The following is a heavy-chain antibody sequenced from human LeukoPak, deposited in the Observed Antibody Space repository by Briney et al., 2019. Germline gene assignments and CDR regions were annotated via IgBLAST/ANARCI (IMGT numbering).Heavy chain of an antibody. CDR1: GYSFSSYG. D-gene: IGHD5-18*01. CDR2: ITAGNGNT. J-gene: IGHJ3*02. Sequence: ASVKVFCKACGYSFSSYGIGWVRQAPRQGLEWMGWITAGNGNTNNAQKVQGRVTMTTDTSTSTAYIELRSLRSDDTAVYFCARDLARGYSYGYNAFDIWGQGTMVTVSS. CDR3: ARDLARGYSYGYNAFDI. V-gene: IGHV1-18*01.